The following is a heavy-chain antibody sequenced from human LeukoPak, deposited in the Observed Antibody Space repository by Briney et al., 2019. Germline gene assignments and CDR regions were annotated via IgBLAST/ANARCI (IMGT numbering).Heavy chain of an antibody. J-gene: IGHJ4*02. V-gene: IGHV3-21*01. CDR2: ITSTSDST. Sequence: NTGGSLRLSCAASGFSFSSYGMMWVRQAPGKGLEWVSSITSTSDSTYYADSVKGRFTISRDSAKNSLYLHLNTLRAEDTAVYYCARDSDSSSWYYWGQGTLVTVSS. CDR1: GFSFSSYG. CDR3: ARDSDSSSWYY. D-gene: IGHD6-13*01.